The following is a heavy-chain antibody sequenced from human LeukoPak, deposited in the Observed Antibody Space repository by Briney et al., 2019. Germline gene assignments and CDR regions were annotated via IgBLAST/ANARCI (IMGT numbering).Heavy chain of an antibody. CDR2: VYTSGST. Sequence: SETLSLTCTVSGDSITIYYWSWIRQPAGKGLEWIGRVYTSGSTNYNPSLKSRVTMSVDTSKNQFSLRLSSVTAADTAVYYCARAMSIAARLQTIFDYWGQGTLVTVSS. V-gene: IGHV4-4*07. CDR3: ARAMSIAARLQTIFDY. J-gene: IGHJ4*02. CDR1: GDSITIYY. D-gene: IGHD6-6*01.